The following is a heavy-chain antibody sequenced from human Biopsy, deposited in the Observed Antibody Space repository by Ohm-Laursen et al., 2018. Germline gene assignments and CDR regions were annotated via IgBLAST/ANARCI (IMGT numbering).Heavy chain of an antibody. CDR3: ARGPSGVATIG. V-gene: IGHV3-66*01. CDR2: LHDRGVT. D-gene: IGHD5-24*01. CDR1: GITVNDHY. Sequence: GSLRLSCAASGITVNDHYMSWVRQAPGKGLEWASSLHDRGVTYYADSVKGRFTISRDSSKNTLYLQMNSLRVEDTAVYYCARGPSGVATIGRGQGTLVTVSS. J-gene: IGHJ4*02.